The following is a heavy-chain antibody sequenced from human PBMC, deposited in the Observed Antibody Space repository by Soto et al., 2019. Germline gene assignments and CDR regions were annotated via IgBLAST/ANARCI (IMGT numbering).Heavy chain of an antibody. J-gene: IGHJ3*01. CDR2: IKRDGTVT. Sequence: EVQLVESGGGLVQPGESLRLSCAASGFTFSAFWMTWLRQAPGKGLEWVANIKRDGTVTHYGDSVEGRCALSRDNAKNSLFLQLNRLRPEDTAMYYCARDLSPPGEFFYDAFDVWGQGTFVTVSS. V-gene: IGHV3-7*04. D-gene: IGHD2-21*01. CDR1: GFTFSAFW. CDR3: ARDLSPPGEFFYDAFDV.